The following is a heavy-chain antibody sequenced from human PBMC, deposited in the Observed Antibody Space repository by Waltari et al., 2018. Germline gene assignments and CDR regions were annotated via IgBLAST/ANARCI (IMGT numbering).Heavy chain of an antibody. CDR1: GFTFSSYA. CDR2: ISGSGGST. V-gene: IGHV3-23*01. Sequence: EVQLLESGGGLVQPGGSLRLSCVGSGFTFSSYAMNWVRQAPGKGLEWVSGISGSGGSTYYGDSVKGRFTISRDNSKNTLYLQMNSLRAEDTAVYYCAKGVVVSGRSYYYYGMDVWGQGTTVTVSS. D-gene: IGHD2-2*01. J-gene: IGHJ6*02. CDR3: AKGVVVSGRSYYYYGMDV.